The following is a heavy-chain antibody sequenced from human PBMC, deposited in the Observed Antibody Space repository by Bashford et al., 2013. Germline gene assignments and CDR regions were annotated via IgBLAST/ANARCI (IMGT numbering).Heavy chain of an antibody. CDR2: IYYTGRP. CDR1: GAPSRVT. Sequence: SETLSLTCLVSGAPSRVTIGAGSVSPHGKGLELVGHIYYTGRPNYNPSLKSRVIISVDTSKSRFSLNLSSVTAADTAVYYCARDANDYWGQGTLVTVSS. CDR3: ARDANDY. J-gene: IGHJ4*02. V-gene: IGHV4-59*01.